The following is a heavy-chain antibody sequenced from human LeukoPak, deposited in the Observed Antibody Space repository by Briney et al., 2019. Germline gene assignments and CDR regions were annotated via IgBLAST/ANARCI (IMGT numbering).Heavy chain of an antibody. V-gene: IGHV3-23*01. CDR3: ARKYSSGWYVYYFDY. Sequence: SLRLPCAAPGFTFSRHSMSWVRPAPGEGPGGVSAISGSGGSTYYADSVKGRFTISRDNSKNTLYLQMNSLRAEDTAVYYCARKYSSGWYVYYFDYWGQGTLVTVSS. D-gene: IGHD6-19*01. J-gene: IGHJ4*02. CDR1: GFTFSRHS. CDR2: ISGSGGST.